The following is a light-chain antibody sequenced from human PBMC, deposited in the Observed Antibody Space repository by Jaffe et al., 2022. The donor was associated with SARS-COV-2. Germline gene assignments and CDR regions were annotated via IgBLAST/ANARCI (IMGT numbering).Light chain of an antibody. CDR3: LHHKNYPTWT. J-gene: IGKJ1*01. Sequence: DIQMTQSPSSLSASVGDRVTITCRTSQDIGSELGWYQQKPGKAPQRLIYAAFSLQSGVPSRFSGSASGTEFTLTISSLQPEDFATYYCLHHKNYPTWTFGQGTKVEIK. CDR1: QDIGSE. V-gene: IGKV1-17*01. CDR2: AAF.